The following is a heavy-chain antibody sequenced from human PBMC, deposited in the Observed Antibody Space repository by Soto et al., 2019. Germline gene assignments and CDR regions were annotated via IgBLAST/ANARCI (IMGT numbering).Heavy chain of an antibody. CDR2: INHSGST. Sequence: SETLSLTCAVYGGSFSGYYWSWIRQPPGKGLEWIGEINHSGSTNYNPSLKSRVTISVDTSKNQFSLKLSSVTAADTAVYYCARGLTYYYDSSGYYYLRSYYYGMDVWGQGTTVT. D-gene: IGHD3-22*01. J-gene: IGHJ6*02. V-gene: IGHV4-34*01. CDR3: ARGLTYYYDSSGYYYLRSYYYGMDV. CDR1: GGSFSGYY.